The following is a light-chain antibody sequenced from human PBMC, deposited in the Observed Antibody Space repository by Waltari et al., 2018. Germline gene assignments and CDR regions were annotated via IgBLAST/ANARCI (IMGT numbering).Light chain of an antibody. CDR1: QSIRTW. V-gene: IGKV1-5*03. CDR3: QQYNTYSTYT. Sequence: DIQMTQSPSILSASVGDRVTFTCRASQSIRTWLAWYQQKPGKAPKLLLYSTSNLETGVPSRFSGSGSGTEFSLTISSLQPDDFATYYCQQYNTYSTYTFGQGTKLEIK. CDR2: STS. J-gene: IGKJ2*01.